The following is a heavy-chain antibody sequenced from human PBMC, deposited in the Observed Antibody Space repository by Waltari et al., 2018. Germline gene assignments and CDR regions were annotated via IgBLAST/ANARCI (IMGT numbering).Heavy chain of an antibody. CDR3: ASEVPAAEAQYGMDV. CDR2: INSDGSST. D-gene: IGHD2-2*01. J-gene: IGHJ6*02. Sequence: EVQLVESGGGLVQPGGSLRLSCAASGFTFSSYWMHWVRQAPGKGLGWVSRINSDGSSTNYADSVKGRFTISRDNAKNTLYLQMNSLRAEDTAVYYCASEVPAAEAQYGMDVWGQGTTVTVSS. V-gene: IGHV3-74*01. CDR1: GFTFSSYW.